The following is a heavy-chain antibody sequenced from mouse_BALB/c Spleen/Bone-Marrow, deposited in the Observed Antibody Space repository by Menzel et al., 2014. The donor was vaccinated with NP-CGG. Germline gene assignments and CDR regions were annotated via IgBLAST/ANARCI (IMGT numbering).Heavy chain of an antibody. Sequence: EVQLVESGAELVKPGASVKLSCTASGFNIKDTYMHWVKQRPEQGLEWIGRIDPANGNTKYDPKFQGKATITADTSSNTAYLQLSSLTSEDTAVYYCANYYYGYYFDSWGQGTILTVSS. J-gene: IGHJ2*01. D-gene: IGHD1-1*01. CDR2: IDPANGNT. CDR3: ANYYYGYYFDS. V-gene: IGHV14-3*02. CDR1: GFNIKDTY.